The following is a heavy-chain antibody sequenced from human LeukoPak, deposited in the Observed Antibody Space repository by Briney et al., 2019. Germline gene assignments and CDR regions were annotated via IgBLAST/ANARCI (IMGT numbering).Heavy chain of an antibody. CDR3: ARLPDYYSRHGAPG. D-gene: IGHD3-10*01. V-gene: IGHV4-59*12. Sequence: SETLSLTCTVSGGSISSYYWSWIRQPPGKGLEWIGYIYYSGSTNYNPSLKSRITISVDTSKNQFSLKLSSVTAADTAAYYCARLPDYYSRHGAPGWGQGTLVTVSS. J-gene: IGHJ4*02. CDR2: IYYSGST. CDR1: GGSISSYY.